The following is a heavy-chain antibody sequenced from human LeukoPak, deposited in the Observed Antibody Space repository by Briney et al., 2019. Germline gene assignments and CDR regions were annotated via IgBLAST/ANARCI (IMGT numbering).Heavy chain of an antibody. CDR1: GYTFTGYY. CDR3: ARDLSIHDYGDYFSVSD. J-gene: IGHJ4*02. V-gene: IGHV1-2*02. D-gene: IGHD4-17*01. Sequence: ASVKVSCKASGYTFTGYYMHWVRQAPGQGLEWMGWINPNSGGTNYAQKFQGRVTMTRDTSISTAYMELSRLRSDDTAAYYCARDLSIHDYGDYFSVSDWGQGTLVTVSS. CDR2: INPNSGGT.